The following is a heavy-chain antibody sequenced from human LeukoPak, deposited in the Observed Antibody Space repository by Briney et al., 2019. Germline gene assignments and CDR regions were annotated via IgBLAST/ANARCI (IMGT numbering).Heavy chain of an antibody. V-gene: IGHV3-23*01. D-gene: IGHD6-19*01. CDR3: AKDGHSSGWYPGWFDP. J-gene: IGHJ5*02. Sequence: GGSLRLSCAASGFTFSSYAMSWVRQAPGKGLELVSAISGSGGSTSYADSVKGRFTISRDNSKNTLYLQMNSLRAEDTAVYYCAKDGHSSGWYPGWFDPWGQGTLVTVSS. CDR2: ISGSGGST. CDR1: GFTFSSYA.